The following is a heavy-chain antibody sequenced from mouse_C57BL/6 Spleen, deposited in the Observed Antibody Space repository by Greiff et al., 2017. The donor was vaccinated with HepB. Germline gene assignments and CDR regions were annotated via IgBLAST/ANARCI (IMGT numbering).Heavy chain of an antibody. D-gene: IGHD2-1*01. CDR3: AREPIYYGNHWYFDV. Sequence: EVKLMESGGGLVKPGGSLKLSCAASGFTFSSYTMSLVRQTPEKRLEWVATISGGGGNTYYPDSVKGRFTISRDNAKNTLYLQMSSLRSEDTALYYCAREPIYYGNHWYFDVWGTGTTVTVSS. V-gene: IGHV5-9*01. CDR2: ISGGGGNT. CDR1: GFTFSSYT. J-gene: IGHJ1*03.